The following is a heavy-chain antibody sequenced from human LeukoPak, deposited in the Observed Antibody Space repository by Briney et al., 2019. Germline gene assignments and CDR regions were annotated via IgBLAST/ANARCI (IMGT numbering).Heavy chain of an antibody. CDR3: AKAGTSPSNWFDP. CDR1: GFTFSTSW. V-gene: IGHV3-7*03. D-gene: IGHD1-26*01. Sequence: GGSLRLSCVASGFTFSTSWMDWVRQAPGKGLEWVASIKEDGSEKYYGDSVKGRFTISRDNAKNSVYLQMNSLRAEDTAVYYCAKAGTSPSNWFDPWGQGTLVTVSS. CDR2: IKEDGSEK. J-gene: IGHJ5*02.